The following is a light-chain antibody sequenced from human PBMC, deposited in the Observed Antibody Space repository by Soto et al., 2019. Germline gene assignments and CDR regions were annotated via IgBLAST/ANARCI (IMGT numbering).Light chain of an antibody. Sequence: DIQMTQSPSSLSASVGDRVTINCRASQSISSYLNWYQQKPGKAPNLLIYSASTLHSGVPSRFSGSGSGTDFTLIISGLQPEDFATYYCQQSSSNPLTFGGGTRVDI. CDR3: QQSSSNPLT. CDR2: SAS. V-gene: IGKV1-39*01. J-gene: IGKJ4*01. CDR1: QSISSY.